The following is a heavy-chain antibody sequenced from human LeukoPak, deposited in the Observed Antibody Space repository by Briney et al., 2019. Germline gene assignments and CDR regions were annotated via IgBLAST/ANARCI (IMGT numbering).Heavy chain of an antibody. CDR2: IIPILGTA. J-gene: IGHJ3*02. V-gene: IGHV1-69*05. CDR3: ARVDEYCSSTSCYPDSAFDI. D-gene: IGHD2-2*01. CDR1: GGTFSSYA. Sequence: GSSVKVSCKASGGTFSSYAISWVRQAPGQGLEWMGGIIPILGTANYAQKFQGRVTITTDESTSTAYMELSSLRSEDTAVYYCARVDEYCSSTSCYPDSAFDIWGQGTMVTVSS.